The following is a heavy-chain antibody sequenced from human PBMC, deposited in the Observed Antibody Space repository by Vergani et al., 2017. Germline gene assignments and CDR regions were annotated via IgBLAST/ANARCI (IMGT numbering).Heavy chain of an antibody. D-gene: IGHD3-10*01. CDR1: GFSVSNSG. CDR3: ANEGSANRIRGWLDH. J-gene: IGHJ4*02. Sequence: QVQLVESGGGVVQPGGSLRLSCVASGFSVSNSGMHWVRQTPGKGLEWVAFIQYDGSDIFYADFVEGRFTISRDNSKNSLYLQMRRLRFDDTAVYYCANEGSANRIRGWLDHWGQGALVTVSS. CDR2: IQYDGSDI. V-gene: IGHV3-30*02.